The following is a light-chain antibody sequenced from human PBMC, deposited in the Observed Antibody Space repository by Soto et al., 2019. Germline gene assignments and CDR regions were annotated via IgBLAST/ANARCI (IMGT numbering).Light chain of an antibody. J-gene: IGKJ1*01. V-gene: IGKV3-15*01. CDR3: QQYNNWPPWT. CDR1: QRVSSN. CDR2: GAS. Sequence: EIVMTQSPATLSVSPGERATLSCRASQRVSSNLAWYQQKPGQAPRLLIYGASTRATGIPARFSGSGSETDFTLPISTLQSEDFAFYYCQQYNNWPPWTFGQGTKVEI.